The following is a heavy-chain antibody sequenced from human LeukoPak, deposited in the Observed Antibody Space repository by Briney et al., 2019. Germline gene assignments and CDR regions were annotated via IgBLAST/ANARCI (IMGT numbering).Heavy chain of an antibody. CDR3: TRPEYISPPYYFDY. CDR1: GFTFSNYW. Sequence: GGSLRLSCAASGFTFSNYWKSWVRRAPGKGREWVANINQDGSEEKYVHSVKGRFSISRDNAKKSVYLQMNSLRAEDTAVYYCTRPEYISPPYYFDYWGQGTLVTVSS. V-gene: IGHV3-7*01. D-gene: IGHD6-6*01. CDR2: INQDGSEE. J-gene: IGHJ4*02.